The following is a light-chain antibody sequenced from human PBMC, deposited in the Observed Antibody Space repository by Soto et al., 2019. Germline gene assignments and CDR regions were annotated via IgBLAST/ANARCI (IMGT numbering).Light chain of an antibody. V-gene: IGKV1-39*01. J-gene: IGKJ1*01. Sequence: DLQMTQSPSSLSASVGDRVTITCRASQSISSYLNWYQQKPGKAPKLLIYAASSLQSGVPSRFSGSGSGTDFTLTISSLQPEDFATYYCQQSYGTPPWTFGQGTEVEIK. CDR2: AAS. CDR3: QQSYGTPPWT. CDR1: QSISSY.